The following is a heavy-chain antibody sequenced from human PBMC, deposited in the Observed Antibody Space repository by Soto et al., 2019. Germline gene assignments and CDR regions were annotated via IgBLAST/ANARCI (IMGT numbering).Heavy chain of an antibody. CDR2: INYSGST. CDR3: ARGGMITFGGVIVSFDY. D-gene: IGHD3-16*02. J-gene: IGHJ4*02. Sequence: PSETLSLTCTVSGDSISNYYWSWIRQPPGKGLEWIGEINYSGSTNYNPSLKSRVTISVDTSKNQFSLKLSSVTAADTAVYYCARGGMITFGGVIVSFDYWGQGTLVTVSS. CDR1: GDSISNYY. V-gene: IGHV4-59*12.